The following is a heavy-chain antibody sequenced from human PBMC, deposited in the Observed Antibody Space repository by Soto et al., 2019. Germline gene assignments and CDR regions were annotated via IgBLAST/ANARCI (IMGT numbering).Heavy chain of an antibody. V-gene: IGHV2-5*02. CDR1: GFSLSTSGVG. CDR3: AHRRRYSSSWDSFDY. J-gene: IGHJ4*02. Sequence: QITLKESGPTLVKPTQTLTLTWTFSGFSLSTSGVGVGWIRQPPGKALEWLALIYWDDDKRYSPSLKSRLTITKDTSTNQVVLTLTNLDPVDTATYYCAHRRRYSSSWDSFDYWGQGTLVTVSS. D-gene: IGHD6-13*01. CDR2: IYWDDDK.